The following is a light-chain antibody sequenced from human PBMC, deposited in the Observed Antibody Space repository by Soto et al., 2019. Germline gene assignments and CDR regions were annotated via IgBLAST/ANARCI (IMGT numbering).Light chain of an antibody. CDR3: CAYAGSNTYV. V-gene: IGLV2-23*01. J-gene: IGLJ1*01. CDR2: DAF. Sequence: QSALSQPASVSGSPGQSIAISCIGTSSDVGSYNLVSWYQQHPGKAPKLMIYDAFRRPSGVSDRFSGSRSGNTASLTISGLQSEDEADYYCCAYAGSNTYVFGTGTKLTVL. CDR1: SSDVGSYNL.